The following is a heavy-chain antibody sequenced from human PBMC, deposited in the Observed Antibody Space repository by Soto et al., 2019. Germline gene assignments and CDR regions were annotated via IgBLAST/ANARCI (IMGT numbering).Heavy chain of an antibody. V-gene: IGHV4-31*03. J-gene: IGHJ4*02. CDR3: ACTSEMATIEFDF. CDR2: IYYSGST. D-gene: IGHD5-12*01. Sequence: PSETLSLTCTVSGGSISSGGYYWSWIRQHPGKGLEWIGYIYYSGSTYYNPSLKSRVTISVDTSKNQLSLKLSSVTAADTAVYYWACTSEMATIEFDFWGPGTLVTVSS. CDR1: GGSISSGGYY.